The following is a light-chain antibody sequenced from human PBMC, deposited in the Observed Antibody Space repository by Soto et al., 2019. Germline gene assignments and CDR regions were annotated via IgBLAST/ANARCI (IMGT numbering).Light chain of an antibody. Sequence: DIQMTQSPSSLSASVGDRVTITCRASQSISSYLNWYQQKPGKAPKLLLYAASSLQSGVPSRFSGSGSGTDFTLTISSLQPEDFAPYYCQQSYSTPPLTFGGGTKVEIK. V-gene: IGKV1-39*01. J-gene: IGKJ4*01. CDR3: QQSYSTPPLT. CDR2: AAS. CDR1: QSISSY.